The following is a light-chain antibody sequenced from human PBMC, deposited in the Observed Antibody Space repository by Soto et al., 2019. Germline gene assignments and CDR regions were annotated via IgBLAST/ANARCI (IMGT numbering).Light chain of an antibody. J-gene: IGKJ4*01. Sequence: EIVMTQSPATLSVSPGGRATLSCRAGQSISDTLAWYQQKPGQAPRLLIYGASSRATGIPDRFSGSGSGTDFTLTISSLEPEDFAVYFCQHRAGWPPALTFGGGTKVDI. CDR2: GAS. V-gene: IGKV3-11*01. CDR3: QHRAGWPPALT. CDR1: QSISDT.